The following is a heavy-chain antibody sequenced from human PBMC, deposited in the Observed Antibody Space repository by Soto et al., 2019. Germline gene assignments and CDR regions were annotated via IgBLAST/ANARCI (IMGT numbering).Heavy chain of an antibody. CDR1: GYTFTSYY. CDR2: INPSGGST. V-gene: IGHV1-46*01. D-gene: IGHD5-12*01. J-gene: IGHJ4*02. CDR3: ARGTDSGCDYLVVPPHEPLDY. Sequence: ASVKVSCKASGYTFTSYYMHWVRQAPGQGLEWMGIINPSGGSTSYAQKFQGRVTMTRDTSTSTVYMELSSLRSEDTAVYYCARGTDSGCDYLVVPPHEPLDYWGQGTLVTVS.